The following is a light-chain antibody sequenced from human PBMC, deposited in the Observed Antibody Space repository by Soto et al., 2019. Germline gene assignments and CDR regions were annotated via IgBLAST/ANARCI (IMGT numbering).Light chain of an antibody. J-gene: IGKJ1*01. Sequence: DVVMTQSPLSLPVTLGQPASISCRSSQSVVYSDGIAYLTWFQQRPGQSPRRLIYRVSNRYYGVSDRFSGSGSGTGFTLKISRVEAEDVGVYYCMQGTHWPPTFGRGTKVEIK. CDR1: QSVVYSDGIAY. CDR3: MQGTHWPPT. V-gene: IGKV2-30*01. CDR2: RVS.